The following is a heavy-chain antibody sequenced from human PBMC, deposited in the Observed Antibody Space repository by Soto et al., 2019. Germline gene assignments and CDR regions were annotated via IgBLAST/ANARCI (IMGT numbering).Heavy chain of an antibody. J-gene: IGHJ4*02. CDR2: INSDGSST. V-gene: IGHV3-74*01. CDR1: GFTFSSYS. Sequence: GGSLRLSCAASGFTFSSYSMNWVRQAPGKGLVWVSRINSDGSSTSYADSVKGRFTISRDNAKNTLYLQMNSLRAEDTAVYYCAIRASYFDSSGYFDYWGQGTLVTVSS. D-gene: IGHD3-22*01. CDR3: AIRASYFDSSGYFDY.